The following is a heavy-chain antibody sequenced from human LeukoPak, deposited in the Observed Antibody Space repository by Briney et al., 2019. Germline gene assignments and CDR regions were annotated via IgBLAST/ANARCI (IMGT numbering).Heavy chain of an antibody. V-gene: IGHV4-61*08. CDR1: GGSISGGDYY. Sequence: PSETLSLTCTVSGGSISGGDYYWSWIRQPPGKGLEWIGYIYYSGSTNYNPSLKSRVTISIDTSNNQFSLRLTSLTAADTAVYYCARGNDPFDYWGQGTRVTVSS. CDR3: ARGNDPFDY. J-gene: IGHJ4*02. CDR2: IYYSGST.